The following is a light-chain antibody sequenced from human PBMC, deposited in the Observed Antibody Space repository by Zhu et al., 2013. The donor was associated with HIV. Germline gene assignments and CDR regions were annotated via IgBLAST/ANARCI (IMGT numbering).Light chain of an antibody. CDR2: TAS. J-gene: IGKJ2*02. CDR3: LQSNSYPRT. Sequence: DIQMTQSPSSLSASVGDRVSITCRASQDINKFLNWYQQKPGKAPKPLIYTASTLQSGVPSRFGGSGSGTDFTLTISSLQPEDFATYYCLQSNSYPRTFGQGTRLEIK. CDR1: QDINKF. V-gene: IGKV1-39*01.